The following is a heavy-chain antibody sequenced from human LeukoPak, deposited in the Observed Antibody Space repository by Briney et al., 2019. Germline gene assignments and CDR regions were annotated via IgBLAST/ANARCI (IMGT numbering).Heavy chain of an antibody. J-gene: IGHJ4*02. Sequence: VASVKVSCKASGYTFTNYYIHWVRRAPGQGLECMGIINPSGGSTSYAQKFQGRVTMTRDMSTSTVYMDLSSLRSEDTAVYYCARRSRDGYNLDYWGQGTLVTVSS. CDR3: ARRSRDGYNLDY. D-gene: IGHD5-24*01. CDR2: INPSGGST. CDR1: GYTFTNYY. V-gene: IGHV1-46*01.